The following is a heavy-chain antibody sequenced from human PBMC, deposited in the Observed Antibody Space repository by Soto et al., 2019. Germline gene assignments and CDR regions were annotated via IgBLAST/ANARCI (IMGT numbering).Heavy chain of an antibody. J-gene: IGHJ6*02. Sequence: QEKLVESGGGVVQPGRCLRLSCAASGFTFSAYGMHWVRQAPGKGLEWVTVISYDGSSKYYADSVKGRFIVSRDNSKNKLYLQMNSLRPEDTAVYYCAKVTFSGDYYYSYGMDVWGQGTPVTVSS. CDR2: ISYDGSSK. CDR3: AKVTFSGDYYYSYGMDV. CDR1: GFTFSAYG. D-gene: IGHD1-26*01. V-gene: IGHV3-30*18.